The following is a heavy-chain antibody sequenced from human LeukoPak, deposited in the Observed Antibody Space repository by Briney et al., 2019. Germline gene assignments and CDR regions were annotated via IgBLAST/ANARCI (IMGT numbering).Heavy chain of an antibody. J-gene: IGHJ4*02. D-gene: IGHD2-2*02. Sequence: ASVKVSCKASGYTFTGYYMHWVRQAPGQGLEWMGWINPNSGGTNYAQKFQGRVTMTRDTSISTAYMELSRLRSDDTAVYYCARLGIGSSTSCYTGTLDYWGQGTLVTVSS. CDR1: GYTFTGYY. CDR2: INPNSGGT. V-gene: IGHV1-2*02. CDR3: ARLGIGSSTSCYTGTLDY.